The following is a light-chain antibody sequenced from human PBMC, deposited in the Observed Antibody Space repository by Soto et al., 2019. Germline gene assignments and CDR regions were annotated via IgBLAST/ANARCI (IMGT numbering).Light chain of an antibody. CDR1: SSDVGGYNY. CDR2: SNN. CDR3: SAWDDSLTGVI. J-gene: IGLJ2*01. Sequence: QSALTQPASVSGSPRQSITISCTATSSDVGGYNYVSWYQQHPGKAPKLLIYSNNQRPSGVPDRFSGSKSGTSASLAISGLQSEDEADYYCSAWDDSLTGVIFGGGTKLTVL. V-gene: IGLV2-14*01.